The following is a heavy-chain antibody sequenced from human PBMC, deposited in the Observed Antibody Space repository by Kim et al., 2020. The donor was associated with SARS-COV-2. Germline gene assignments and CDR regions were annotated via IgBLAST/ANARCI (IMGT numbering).Heavy chain of an antibody. D-gene: IGHD3-9*01. Sequence: SETLSLTCAVYGGFFSGYYWSWIRQPPGKGLEWIGEINHSGSTNYNPSLKNRVTISVDTSKNQFSLKLSTVTAADTAVYYCARGGRNYDILTGYYALGRPLKLLDTWGQGSLDTVSS. J-gene: IGHJ5*02. V-gene: IGHV4-34*01. CDR2: INHSGST. CDR1: GGFFSGYY. CDR3: ARGGRNYDILTGYYALGRPLKLLDT.